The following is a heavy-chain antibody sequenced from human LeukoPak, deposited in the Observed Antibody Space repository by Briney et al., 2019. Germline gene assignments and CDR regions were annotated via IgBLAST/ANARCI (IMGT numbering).Heavy chain of an antibody. D-gene: IGHD6-13*01. CDR2: INSDGSST. V-gene: IGHV3-74*03. CDR1: GFTFSTYW. J-gene: IGHJ5*02. CDR3: ARGLIAAPKGWFDP. Sequence: GGSLRLSCAASGFTFSTYWMHWVRQAPGKGLTWVSRINSDGSSTTYADSVKGRFTISRDNAKNTLYLQMNSLGAEDAAVYYCARGLIAAPKGWFDPWGQGTLVTVSS.